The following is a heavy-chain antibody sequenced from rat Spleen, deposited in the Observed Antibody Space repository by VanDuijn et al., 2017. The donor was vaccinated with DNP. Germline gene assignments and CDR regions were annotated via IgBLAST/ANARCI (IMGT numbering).Heavy chain of an antibody. D-gene: IGHD1-11*01. V-gene: IGHV5-31*01. Sequence: EVQLVESGGDLVQPGKSLKVSCVASGFTFNNFWMTWIRQVPGKGLEWVASISSNGDDTYYPASVKGRFTISRDNAKNTLYLQMNSLRSEDTATYYCARGGRSYFDYWGQGTLVTVSS. J-gene: IGHJ3*01. CDR1: GFTFNNFW. CDR3: ARGGRSYFDY. CDR2: ISSNGDDT.